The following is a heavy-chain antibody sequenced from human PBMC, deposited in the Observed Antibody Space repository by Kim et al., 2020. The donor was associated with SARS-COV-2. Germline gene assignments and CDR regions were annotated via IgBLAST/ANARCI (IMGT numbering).Heavy chain of an antibody. J-gene: IGHJ4*02. Sequence: VKGRFTISRDNSKNTLYLQMNSLRAEDTAVYYCAKEMMATQWLVRSDFDYWGQGTLVTVSS. D-gene: IGHD6-19*01. CDR3: AKEMMATQWLVRSDFDY. V-gene: IGHV3-30*02.